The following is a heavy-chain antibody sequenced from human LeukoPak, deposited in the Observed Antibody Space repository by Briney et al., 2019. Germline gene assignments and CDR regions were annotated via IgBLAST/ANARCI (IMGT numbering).Heavy chain of an antibody. CDR1: GFTFSSYA. CDR2: ISGSGGST. V-gene: IGHV3-23*01. D-gene: IGHD6-13*01. CDR3: ARVVAAAGSNPRPKKYYYYYYMDV. Sequence: GGSLRLSCAASGFTFSSYAMSWVRQAPGKGLEWVSAISGSGGSTYYADSVKGRFTISRDNSKNTLYLQMNSLRAEDTAVYYCARVVAAAGSNPRPKKYYYYYYMDVWGKGTTVTVSS. J-gene: IGHJ6*03.